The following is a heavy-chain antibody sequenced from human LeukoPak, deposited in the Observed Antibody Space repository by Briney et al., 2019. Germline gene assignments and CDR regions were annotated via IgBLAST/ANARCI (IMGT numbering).Heavy chain of an antibody. D-gene: IGHD7-27*01. V-gene: IGHV3-53*01. CDR3: ARERDNSGPFDY. Sequence: GGSLRLSCVASGFPFSSYWMTWVRQAPGKGLEWVSILYGGGNTYYADSVKGRFTISRDNSKNTLYLQMNSLRAEDTAMYYCARERDNSGPFDYWGQGTLVTVSS. CDR2: LYGGGNT. CDR1: GFPFSSYW. J-gene: IGHJ4*02.